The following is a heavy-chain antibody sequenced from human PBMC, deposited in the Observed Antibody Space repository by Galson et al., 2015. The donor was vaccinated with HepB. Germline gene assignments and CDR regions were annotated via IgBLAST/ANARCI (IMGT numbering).Heavy chain of an antibody. CDR2: INPTGYST. CDR3: ARPSDYYDSSGYMSDAFDI. V-gene: IGHV1-46*01. CDR1: RYTFTRYN. J-gene: IGHJ3*02. D-gene: IGHD3-22*01. Sequence: SVKVSCKAPRYTFTRYNMHWVRQAPGQGLEWMGVINPTGYSTTYAQKFQGRVTMTSDTSTSTVYMELSSLRSEDTAVYYCARPSDYYDSSGYMSDAFDIWGQGTMVTVSS.